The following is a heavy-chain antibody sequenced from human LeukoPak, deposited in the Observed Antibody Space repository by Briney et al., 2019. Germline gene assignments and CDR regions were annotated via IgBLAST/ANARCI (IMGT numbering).Heavy chain of an antibody. Sequence: GGSLRLSCAASGFAVSSNYVSWVRQAPGKGLEWVSVIYSGGSTYYADSVKGRFTISRDNSKNTLYLQMNSLRAEDTAVYYCAVWFGELLFDYWGQGTLVTVSS. CDR3: AVWFGELLFDY. V-gene: IGHV3-53*01. CDR2: IYSGGST. D-gene: IGHD3-10*01. CDR1: GFAVSSNY. J-gene: IGHJ4*02.